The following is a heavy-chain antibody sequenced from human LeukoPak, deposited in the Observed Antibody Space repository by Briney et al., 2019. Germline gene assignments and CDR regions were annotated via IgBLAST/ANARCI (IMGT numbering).Heavy chain of an antibody. CDR3: ARLFQYCSSTSCYTDAFDI. CDR2: ISGSGGST. CDR1: GFTFSSYA. J-gene: IGHJ3*02. V-gene: IGHV3-23*01. D-gene: IGHD2-2*01. Sequence: GGSLRLSCAASGFTFSSYAMSWVRQAPGKGLEWVSAISGSGGSTYYADSVKGRFTISRDNSKNTLYLQMNSLRAEDTAVYYCARLFQYCSSTSCYTDAFDIWGQGTMVTVSS.